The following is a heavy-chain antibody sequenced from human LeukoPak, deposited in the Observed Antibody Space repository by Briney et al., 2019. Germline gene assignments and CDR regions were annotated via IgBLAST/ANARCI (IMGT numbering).Heavy chain of an antibody. Sequence: PGGSLRLSCAASGFTFSSYSMNWVRQAPGKGLEWVSYISSSSSTIYYADSVKGRFTISRDNAKNSLYLQMNSLRAEDTAVYYCARAVQRWLQFSFDYWGQGTLVTVSS. CDR2: ISSSSSTI. D-gene: IGHD5-24*01. CDR1: GFTFSSYS. J-gene: IGHJ4*02. V-gene: IGHV3-48*04. CDR3: ARAVQRWLQFSFDY.